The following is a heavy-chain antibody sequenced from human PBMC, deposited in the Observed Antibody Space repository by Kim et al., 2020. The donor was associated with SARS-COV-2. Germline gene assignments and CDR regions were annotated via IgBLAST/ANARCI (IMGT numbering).Heavy chain of an antibody. Sequence: ASVKVSCKASGYTFTSYGISWVRQAPGQGLEWMGWISAYSGNTDYVQKLQGRVTMTTDTSTTTAYMELRSLRSDDTAMYYCARGPSGSNYYFDYWGQGTLVTVSS. V-gene: IGHV1-18*01. CDR2: ISAYSGNT. CDR1: GYTFTSYG. D-gene: IGHD1-26*01. J-gene: IGHJ4*02. CDR3: ARGPSGSNYYFDY.